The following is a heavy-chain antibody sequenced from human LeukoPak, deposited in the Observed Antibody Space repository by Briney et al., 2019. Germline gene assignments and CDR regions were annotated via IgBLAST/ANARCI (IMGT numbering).Heavy chain of an antibody. V-gene: IGHV5-51*01. Sequence: GESLKISCKGSGYSFTSYWIGWVRQMPGKGLEWMGIIYPGDSDTRYNPSFQGQVTISADKSINAAYLQWSSLEASDTAIYYCGRPLYSRTAYYHYGIDVWGQGTTVTVSS. D-gene: IGHD2-15*01. J-gene: IGHJ6*02. CDR3: GRPLYSRTAYYHYGIDV. CDR2: IYPGDSDT. CDR1: GYSFTSYW.